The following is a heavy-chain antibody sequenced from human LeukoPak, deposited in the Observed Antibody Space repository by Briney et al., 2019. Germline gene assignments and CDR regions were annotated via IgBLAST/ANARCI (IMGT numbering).Heavy chain of an antibody. CDR3: ARGGYMEYYGILTV. D-gene: IGHD3-9*01. CDR1: GFTFSSYE. J-gene: IGHJ4*02. CDR2: ISSSGSTI. V-gene: IGHV3-48*03. Sequence: GGSLRLSCAASGFTFSSYEMNWVRQAPGKGLEWVSYISSSGSTIYYADSVKGRFTISRDNAKNSLYLQMNSLRAEDTAVYYCARGGYMEYYGILTVWGQGTLVTVSS.